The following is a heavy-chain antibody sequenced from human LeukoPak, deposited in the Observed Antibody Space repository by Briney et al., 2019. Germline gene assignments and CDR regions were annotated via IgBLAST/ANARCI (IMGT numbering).Heavy chain of an antibody. CDR2: INAGNGNT. D-gene: IGHD2-15*01. J-gene: IGHJ4*02. Sequence: GASVTVSCKASGYTFTIYAMHWVRQAPGQRLEWMGWINAGNGNTKYSQKFQGRVTITRDTSASTAYMELSSLRSEDTAVYYCARVACSGGSCYSRYYDFDYWGQGTLVTVSS. CDR3: ARVACSGGSCYSRYYDFDY. CDR1: GYTFTIYA. V-gene: IGHV1-3*01.